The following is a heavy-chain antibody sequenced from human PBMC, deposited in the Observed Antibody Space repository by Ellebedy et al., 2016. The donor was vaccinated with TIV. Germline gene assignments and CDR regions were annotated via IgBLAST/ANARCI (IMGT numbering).Heavy chain of an antibody. J-gene: IGHJ4*02. Sequence: GGSLRLSCAASGFTFSSYSMNWVRQAPGKGLEWVSSISSSSSYIYYADSVKGRFTISRDNAKNSLYLQMNSLRAEDTAVYYCARGELPDYGDYPRWGQGTLVTVSS. CDR3: ARGELPDYGDYPR. CDR1: GFTFSSYS. D-gene: IGHD4-17*01. V-gene: IGHV3-21*01. CDR2: ISSSSSYI.